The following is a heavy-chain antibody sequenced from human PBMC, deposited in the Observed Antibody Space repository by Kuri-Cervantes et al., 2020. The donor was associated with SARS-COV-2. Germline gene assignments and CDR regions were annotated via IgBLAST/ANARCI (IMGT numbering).Heavy chain of an antibody. V-gene: IGHV4-34*01. D-gene: IGHD6-19*01. CDR2: INHSGSA. J-gene: IGHJ2*01. Sequence: GSLRLSCAVYGGSFSNFYWSWIRQPPGKGLEWIGEINHSGSANYNPSLKSRVTISVDKSKNQLSLKLSSVTAADTAMYFCARGNGAVATSGYWYFDLWGRGTLVTVSS. CDR1: GGSFSNFY. CDR3: ARGNGAVATSGYWYFDL.